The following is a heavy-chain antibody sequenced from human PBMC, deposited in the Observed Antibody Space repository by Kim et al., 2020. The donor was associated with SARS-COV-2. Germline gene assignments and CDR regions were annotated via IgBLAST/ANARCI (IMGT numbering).Heavy chain of an antibody. CDR1: GFTFSGYY. V-gene: IGHV3-11*01. CDR2: ISSGADTI. CDR3: ARLYPSYGMDV. Sequence: GGSLRLSCAASGFTFSGYYMTWVRQAPGKGLEWLAYISSGADTIYYTDSLKGRSTISRDDAKSSLYLQMNSLRAEDTAVYYCARLYPSYGMDVWGQGTAVAV. J-gene: IGHJ6*02.